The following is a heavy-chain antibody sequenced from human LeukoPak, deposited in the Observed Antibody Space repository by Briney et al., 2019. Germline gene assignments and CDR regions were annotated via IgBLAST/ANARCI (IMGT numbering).Heavy chain of an antibody. Sequence: GSLRLSCAASGFTFSSYAMSWVRQAPGKGLEWVSAISGSGGSTYYADSVKGRFTISRGNSKNTLYLQMNSLRAEDTAVYYCAKGAGYSYGWDYWGQGTLVTVSS. D-gene: IGHD5-18*01. CDR2: ISGSGGST. CDR1: GFTFSSYA. CDR3: AKGAGYSYGWDY. V-gene: IGHV3-23*01. J-gene: IGHJ4*02.